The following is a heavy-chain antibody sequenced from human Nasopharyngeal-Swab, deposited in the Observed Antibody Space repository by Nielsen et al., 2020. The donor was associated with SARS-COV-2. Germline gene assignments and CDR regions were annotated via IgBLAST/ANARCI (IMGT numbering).Heavy chain of an antibody. CDR3: ARCEYYDFWSGYSDRPFDY. J-gene: IGHJ4*02. CDR1: GYTFTSYG. D-gene: IGHD3-3*01. V-gene: IGHV1-18*01. CDR2: ISAYNGNT. Sequence: ASVKVSCKASGYTFTSYGISWVRQAPGQGLEWMGWISAYNGNTNYAQKLQSRVTMTTDTSTSTAYMELRSLRSDDTAVYYCARCEYYDFWSGYSDRPFDYWGQGTLVTVSS.